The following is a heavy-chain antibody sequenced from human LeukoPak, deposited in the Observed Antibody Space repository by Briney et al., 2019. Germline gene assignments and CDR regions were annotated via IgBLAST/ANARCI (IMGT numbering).Heavy chain of an antibody. D-gene: IGHD4-23*01. J-gene: IGHJ4*02. CDR3: ARSGGNAYFDY. V-gene: IGHV1-46*01. CDR1: GYTFTGYY. CDR2: INPSGGST. Sequence: ASVKVSCKASGYTFTGYYMHWVRQAPGQGLEWMGIINPSGGSTSYAQKFQGRVTMTRDTSTSTVYMELSSLRSEDTAVYYCARSGGNAYFDYWGQGTLVTVSS.